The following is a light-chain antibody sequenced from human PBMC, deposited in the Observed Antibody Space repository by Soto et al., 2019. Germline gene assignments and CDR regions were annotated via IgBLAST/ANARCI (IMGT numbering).Light chain of an antibody. CDR3: CSYAGSYTFWV. CDR1: SSDVGGYNY. CDR2: DVI. Sequence: QSVLTQPRSVCGSPGQSVTISCTGTSSDVGGYNYVSWYQQYPGKAPKLMIYDVIKRPSGVPDRFSGSKSGNTASLTISVLQAEDEADYYCCSYAGSYTFWVFGGGTKVTVL. V-gene: IGLV2-11*01. J-gene: IGLJ3*02.